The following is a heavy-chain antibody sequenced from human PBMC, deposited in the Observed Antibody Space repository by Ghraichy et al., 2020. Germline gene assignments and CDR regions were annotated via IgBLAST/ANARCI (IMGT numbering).Heavy chain of an antibody. CDR3: TSEYYYYMNV. Sequence: GGSLRLSCSVSGLTFTNAYMTWVRQAPGKGLEWVGRIKSRTAGATTDYGAPVRGRFTISRDDSKSTLYLQMNSLQTEDTAIYYCTSEYYYYMNVWGKGTTVTVSS. J-gene: IGHJ6*03. V-gene: IGHV3-15*07. CDR1: GLTFTNAY. CDR2: IKSRTAGATT.